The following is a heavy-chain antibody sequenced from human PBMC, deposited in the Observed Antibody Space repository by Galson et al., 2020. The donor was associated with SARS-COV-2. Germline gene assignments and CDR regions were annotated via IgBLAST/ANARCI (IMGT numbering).Heavy chain of an antibody. J-gene: IGHJ4*02. CDR1: GYSISSGYY. V-gene: IGHV4-38-2*01. CDR2: IYHSGST. Sequence: SQTLSLTCAVSGYSISSGYYWGWIRQPPGKGLEWIGSIYHSGSTYYNPSLKSRVTISVDTSKNQFSLKLSSVTAADTAVYYCARQNYDFWSGPDYWGQGTLFTVSS. CDR3: ARQNYDFWSGPDY. D-gene: IGHD3-3*01.